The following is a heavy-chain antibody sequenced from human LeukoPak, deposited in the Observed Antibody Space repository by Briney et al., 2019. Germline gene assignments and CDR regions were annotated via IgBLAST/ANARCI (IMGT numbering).Heavy chain of an antibody. V-gene: IGHV3-7*01. CDR2: TKPDGSQR. Sequence: GGSLRLSCAASGFRFRDYWMDWLRQAPGMGLEWVASTKPDGSQRDYVDSVKGRFTISRDNAQNSLYLQMNSLRVEDTAVYYCARDDASSSFTYWGQGALVTVSS. J-gene: IGHJ4*02. D-gene: IGHD3-16*01. CDR1: GFRFRDYW. CDR3: ARDDASSSFTY.